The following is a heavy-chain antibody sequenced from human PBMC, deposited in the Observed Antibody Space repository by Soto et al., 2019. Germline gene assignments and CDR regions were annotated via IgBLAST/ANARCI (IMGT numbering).Heavy chain of an antibody. CDR3: AXGLGITMIVVADDAFDI. CDR1: GGSFSGYY. V-gene: IGHV4-34*01. J-gene: IGHJ3*02. CDR2: INRSGST. D-gene: IGHD3-22*01. Sequence: SETLSLTRSVYGGSFSGYYWSWIRQPPGKGLEWIGEINRSGSTNYNPSLKSRVTISVGTSKNQFSLKLSSVTAADTAVYYCAXGLGITMIVVADDAFDIWGQGTMVTVSS.